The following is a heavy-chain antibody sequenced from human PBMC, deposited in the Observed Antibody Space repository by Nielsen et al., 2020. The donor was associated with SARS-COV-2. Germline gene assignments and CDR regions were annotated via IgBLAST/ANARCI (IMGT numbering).Heavy chain of an antibody. J-gene: IGHJ5*02. V-gene: IGHV1-58*02. CDR3: ARARNSRFDP. CDR1: GFTFSNSA. Sequence: SVKVSCKASGFTFSNSAIQWVRHARGRRLEWIGWIVVNSGNTNYAQKFQERVTITRDMSTSTVYMELSSLRSEDTAVYYCARARNSRFDPWGQGTLVTVSS. CDR2: IVVNSGNT. D-gene: IGHD4-23*01.